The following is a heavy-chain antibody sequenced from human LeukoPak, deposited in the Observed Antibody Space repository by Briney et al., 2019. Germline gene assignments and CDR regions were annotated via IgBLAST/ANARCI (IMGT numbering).Heavy chain of an antibody. Sequence: SVKVSCKASGGSFSDYPINWVRQAPGQGLEWLGGIIPKYSASSYAQAFQGRVTITADESTNTVYMEMSGLRPDDTAVYYCVRPDRIFGVPAAFDAWGQGTLVAVSS. V-gene: IGHV1-69*13. CDR2: IIPKYSAS. CDR3: VRPDRIFGVPAAFDA. D-gene: IGHD3-3*02. J-gene: IGHJ3*01. CDR1: GGSFSDYP.